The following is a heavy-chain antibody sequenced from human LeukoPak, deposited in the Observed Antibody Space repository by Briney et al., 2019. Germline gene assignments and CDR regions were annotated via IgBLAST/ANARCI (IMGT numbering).Heavy chain of an antibody. D-gene: IGHD6-19*01. V-gene: IGHV3-30*18. J-gene: IGHJ5*02. CDR2: ISYDGSNK. Sequence: GRPLRLSCAASGFIFSSYGMHWVRQAPGKGLEWVAVISYDGSNKYYADSVKGRFTISRDNSKNTLYLQMNSLRAEDTAVYYCAKGLQQWLVQWFDPWGQGTLVTVSS. CDR1: GFIFSSYG. CDR3: AKGLQQWLVQWFDP.